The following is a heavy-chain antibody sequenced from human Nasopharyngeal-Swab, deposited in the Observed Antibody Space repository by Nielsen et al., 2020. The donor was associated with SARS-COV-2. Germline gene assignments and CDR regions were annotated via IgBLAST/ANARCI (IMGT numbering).Heavy chain of an antibody. CDR3: AKATIAAAPSAYFDC. D-gene: IGHD6-13*01. J-gene: IGHJ4*02. CDR1: GFTFSDYW. CDR2: INSDGSIT. Sequence: GGSLRLSCAASGFTFSDYWMQWVRRAPGKGLVWLSRINSDGSITGYADSVKGRFTISRDNSKNTLYLEMNSLRAEDTAVYYCAKATIAAAPSAYFDCWGQGTLVTVS. V-gene: IGHV3-74*01.